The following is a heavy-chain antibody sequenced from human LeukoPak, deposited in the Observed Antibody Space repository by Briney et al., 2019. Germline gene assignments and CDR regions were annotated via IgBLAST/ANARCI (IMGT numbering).Heavy chain of an antibody. Sequence: SEPLSLTCTVSGGSISSYYWSWIRQPPGKGLEWIGYIYYSGNSNSNPSLKSRVTISVDTSKNQFSLKLSSVTAADTAVYYCARTTEAHSWRTRYYDYYMDVWGKGTTVTVSS. CDR3: ARTTEAHSWRTRYYDYYMDV. D-gene: IGHD6-13*01. J-gene: IGHJ6*03. CDR2: IYYSGNS. V-gene: IGHV4-59*01. CDR1: GGSISSYY.